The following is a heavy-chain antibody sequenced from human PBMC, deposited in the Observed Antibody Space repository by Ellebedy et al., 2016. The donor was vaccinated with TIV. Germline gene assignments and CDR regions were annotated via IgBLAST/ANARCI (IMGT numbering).Heavy chain of an antibody. CDR3: ARHIEVAGRVDY. CDR1: GGSITSGTYY. CDR2: VYYSGTT. V-gene: IGHV4-39*01. Sequence: MPSETLSLTCTVSGGSITSGTYYWGWIRQPPAKGLEWLGSVYYSGTTYYNPSLMSRVTISVDTSKKQFSLNLSSVTAADMAVYYCARHIEVAGRVDYWGQGTLVTVSS. D-gene: IGHD6-19*01. J-gene: IGHJ4*02.